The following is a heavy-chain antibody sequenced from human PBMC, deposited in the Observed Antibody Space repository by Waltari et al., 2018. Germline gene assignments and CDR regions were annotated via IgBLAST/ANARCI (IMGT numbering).Heavy chain of an antibody. CDR1: VYTFTIYG. CDR3: ARGGEGGGHLSLAAAGPFDY. CDR2: IYPGDSDT. J-gene: IGHJ4*02. D-gene: IGHD6-13*01. Sequence: EVQLVQSGAEVKKPGKPLTISCKGYVYTFTIYGIGWVRQFPGKAREWMGIIYPGDSDTRYSPSFQGQVTISADKSISTAYLQWSSLKASVTAMYYCARGGEGGGHLSLAAAGPFDYWGQGTLVTVSS. V-gene: IGHV5-51*01.